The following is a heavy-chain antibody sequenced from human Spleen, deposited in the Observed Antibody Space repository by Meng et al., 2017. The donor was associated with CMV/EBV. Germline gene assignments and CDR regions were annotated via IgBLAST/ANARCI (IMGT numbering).Heavy chain of an antibody. V-gene: IGHV3-23*01. CDR3: AKTPAAPFRVWFCS. CDR2: VSHSGADT. CDR1: GFTFSNYA. Sequence: GESLKISCAASGFTFSNYAMSWVRQAPGKGLEWVSTVSHSGADTYYADSVKGRSPISRDNSKNTLYLQMNSLRVEDTAVQYCAKTPAAPFRVWFCSWGQGMLVTVSS. D-gene: IGHD6-13*01. J-gene: IGHJ5*01.